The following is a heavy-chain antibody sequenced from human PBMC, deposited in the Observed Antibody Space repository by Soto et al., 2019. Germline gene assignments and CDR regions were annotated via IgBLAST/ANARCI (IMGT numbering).Heavy chain of an antibody. CDR2: ISISKGKT. D-gene: IGHD5-12*01. J-gene: IGHJ6*02. V-gene: IGHV1-18*01. Sequence: QVQLVQSGAEVKRPGASVKVSCKASGYTFRNYDVAWVRRAPGHGLEWMGGISISKGKTYYQESLQGRVTMTMDTGTTTDYMEERSLRSDDTVVYYCARKGYIGNFGLDVWGQGTTVTVSS. CDR1: GYTFRNYD. CDR3: ARKGYIGNFGLDV.